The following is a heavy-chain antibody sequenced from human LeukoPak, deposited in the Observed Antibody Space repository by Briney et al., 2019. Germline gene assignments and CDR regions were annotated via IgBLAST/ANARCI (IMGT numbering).Heavy chain of an antibody. CDR2: ISWNSGSI. CDR3: AKGDYSRNFDY. D-gene: IGHD4-11*01. Sequence: PGGSLRLSCAASGFTFDDYAMHWVRQAPGEGLEWVSGISWNSGSIGYADSVKGRFTISRDNAKNSLYLQMNSLRAEDTALYYCAKGDYSRNFDYWGQGTLVTVSS. V-gene: IGHV3-9*01. J-gene: IGHJ4*02. CDR1: GFTFDDYA.